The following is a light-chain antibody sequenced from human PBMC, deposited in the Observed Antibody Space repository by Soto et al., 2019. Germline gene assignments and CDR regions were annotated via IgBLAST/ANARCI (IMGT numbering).Light chain of an antibody. CDR1: SSDVGGYNY. J-gene: IGLJ1*01. Sequence: QSALTQPASVSGSPGQSITISCTGTSSDVGGYNYVSWYQQHPGKAPKLMIYEVSNRPSGVSNRFSGSKSGNTASLTISGLQAEDDADYYCSSYTSSNTQVFGTGTKVTVL. CDR2: EVS. V-gene: IGLV2-14*01. CDR3: SSYTSSNTQV.